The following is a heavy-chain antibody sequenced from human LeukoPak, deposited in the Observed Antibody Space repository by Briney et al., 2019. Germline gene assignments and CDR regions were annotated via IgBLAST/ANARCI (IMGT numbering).Heavy chain of an antibody. D-gene: IGHD1-26*01. J-gene: IGHJ4*02. Sequence: TLSLTCTVSGGSISSGGYCWSWIRQHPGKGLEWIGYIYYSGSTYYNPSLKSRVTISVDTSKNQFSLKLSSVTAADTAVYYCAREADLGSGSYYAVDWGQGTLVTVSS. CDR2: IYYSGST. CDR1: GGSISSGGYC. CDR3: AREADLGSGSYYAVD. V-gene: IGHV4-31*03.